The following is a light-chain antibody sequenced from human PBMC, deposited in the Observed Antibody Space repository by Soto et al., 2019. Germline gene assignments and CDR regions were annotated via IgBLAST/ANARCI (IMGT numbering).Light chain of an antibody. CDR1: QSIRSNY. J-gene: IGKJ1*01. Sequence: TRAAGGKTLSPGERRTISKRASQSIRSNYVAWYQQKPGQGPRLLIYGASSRATGIPDRFSGSGSGTDFPLIICRLEPEDCAMYYSPHYGSSPRTFGEGTKVDIK. CDR3: PHYGSSPRT. V-gene: IGKV3-20*01. CDR2: GAS.